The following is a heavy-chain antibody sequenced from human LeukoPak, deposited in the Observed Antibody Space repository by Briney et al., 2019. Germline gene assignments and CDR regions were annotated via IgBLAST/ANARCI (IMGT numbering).Heavy chain of an antibody. J-gene: IGHJ6*02. CDR3: AKGGSYYYYYGMDV. V-gene: IGHV3-30*18. CDR1: GFTFSSYG. Sequence: GGSLRLSCAASGFTFSSYGMHWVRQDPGKGLEWVAVISYDGSNKYYADSVKGRFTISRDNSKNTLYLQMNSLRAEDTAVYYCAKGGSYYYYYGMDVWGQGTTVTVSS. CDR2: ISYDGSNK. D-gene: IGHD1-26*01.